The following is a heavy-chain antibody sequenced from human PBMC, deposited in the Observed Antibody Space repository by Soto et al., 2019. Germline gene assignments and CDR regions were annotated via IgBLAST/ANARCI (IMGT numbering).Heavy chain of an antibody. CDR1: GGTLSSYA. Sequence: VKVSCKGSGGTLSSYAITWVRQAPGQGLEWMGGIIPIFGTANYAQKFQGRVTITADESTSTAYMELSSLRSEDTAVYYCARDMGSYCSCTSCADYWGQGTLVNVSS. CDR3: ARDMGSYCSCTSCADY. CDR2: IIPIFGTA. J-gene: IGHJ4*02. V-gene: IGHV1-69*13. D-gene: IGHD2-2*01.